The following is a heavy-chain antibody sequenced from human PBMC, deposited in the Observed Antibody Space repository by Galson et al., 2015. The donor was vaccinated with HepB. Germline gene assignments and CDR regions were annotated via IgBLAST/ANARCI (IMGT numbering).Heavy chain of an antibody. CDR1: GYTFTSYG. J-gene: IGHJ6*02. Sequence: SVKVSCKASGYTFTSYGISWVRQAPGQGLEWMGWISAYNGNTNYAQKLQGRVTMTTDTSTSTAYMELRSLRSDDTAVYYCAREAGEDTAMVEPKVYYYYGMDVWGQGTTVTVSS. D-gene: IGHD5-18*01. V-gene: IGHV1-18*01. CDR3: AREAGEDTAMVEPKVYYYYGMDV. CDR2: ISAYNGNT.